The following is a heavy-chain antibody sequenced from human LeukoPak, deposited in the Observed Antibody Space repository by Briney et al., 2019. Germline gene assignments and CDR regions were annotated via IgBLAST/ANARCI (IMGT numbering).Heavy chain of an antibody. CDR2: IRNDRIT. CDR3: TWMATIFTVDY. V-gene: IGHV3-15*01. J-gene: IGHJ4*02. Sequence: PGGSLRLSWVLSGLTFSDAWMSWVRQAPGKGLEWVGRIRNDRITDYAAPVQGRFSISRDNSKNTFYLQVNSLRTEDTGMYFCTWMATIFTVDYWGQGTLVTVSS. CDR1: GLTFSDAW. D-gene: IGHD5-12*01.